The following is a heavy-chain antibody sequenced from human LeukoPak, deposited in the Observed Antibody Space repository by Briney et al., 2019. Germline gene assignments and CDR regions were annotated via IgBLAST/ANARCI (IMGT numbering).Heavy chain of an antibody. V-gene: IGHV3-11*05. CDR3: ARDAVSLAAAGTSDY. CDR2: ISSSSSYT. D-gene: IGHD6-13*01. CDR1: GFTFSDYY. Sequence: PGGSLRLSCAASGFTFSDYYMSWIRQAPGKGLVWVSYISSSSSYTNYADSVKGRFTISRDNAKNSLYLQMNSLRAEDKAVYYCARDAVSLAAAGTSDYWGQGTLVTVSS. J-gene: IGHJ4*02.